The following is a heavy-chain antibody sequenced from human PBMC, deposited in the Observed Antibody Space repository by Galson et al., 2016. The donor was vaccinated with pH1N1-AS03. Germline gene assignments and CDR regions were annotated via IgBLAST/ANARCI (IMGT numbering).Heavy chain of an antibody. J-gene: IGHJ4*02. CDR2: IMPVFGPA. CDR1: GGNFRTHP. D-gene: IGHD3-22*01. CDR3: ATDHYETSDLRGAWDY. Sequence: SVKVSCKASGGNFRTHPISWVRQAPGQGLEWMGGIMPVFGPAKYAQKFQGRVTISADESTSTAYMELNNLRPEDTAVYYCATDHYETSDLRGAWDYWGQGTPVTVSS. V-gene: IGHV1-69*13.